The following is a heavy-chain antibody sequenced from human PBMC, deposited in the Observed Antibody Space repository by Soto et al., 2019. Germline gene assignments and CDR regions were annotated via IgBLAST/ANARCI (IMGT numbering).Heavy chain of an antibody. V-gene: IGHV1-2*02. CDR3: ARGHLDGDWAYFDY. D-gene: IGHD2-21*01. CDR1: GYTFTGYY. Sequence: GASVKVSCKASGYTFTGYYMHWVRQAPGQGLEWMGWINPNSGGTNYAQKFQGRVTMTRDTSISTAYMELSRLRSDDTAVYYCARGHLDGDWAYFDYWGQGTLVTVSS. CDR2: INPNSGGT. J-gene: IGHJ4*02.